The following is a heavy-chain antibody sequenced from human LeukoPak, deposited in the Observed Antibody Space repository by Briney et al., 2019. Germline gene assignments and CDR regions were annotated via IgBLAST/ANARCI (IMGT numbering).Heavy chain of an antibody. Sequence: SETLSLTCTVSGGSISSGGYYWSWIRQPPGKGLEWIGYIYHSGSTYYNPSLKSRVSISVDSPRNQFSLKLTSVTAADTAVYYCASYYDYWTAWDYWGQGTLVTVPS. CDR3: ASYYDYWTAWDY. D-gene: IGHD3/OR15-3a*01. CDR2: IYHSGST. CDR1: GGSISSGGYY. J-gene: IGHJ4*02. V-gene: IGHV4-30-2*01.